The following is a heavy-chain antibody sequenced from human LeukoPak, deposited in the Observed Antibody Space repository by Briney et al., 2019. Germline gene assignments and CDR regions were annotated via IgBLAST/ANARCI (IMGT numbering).Heavy chain of an antibody. CDR2: ISSSSTYI. CDR3: ARIPYSSSLTDAFDI. V-gene: IGHV3-21*01. D-gene: IGHD6-6*01. Sequence: PGRSLRLSCAASGFTFSTYGMHWVRQAPGKGLEWVSFISSSSTYIYYADSMKGRFTISRDNAKNSLFLQMNSLRGEDTAVYYCARIPYSSSLTDAFDIWGQGTMVTVYS. J-gene: IGHJ3*02. CDR1: GFTFSTYG.